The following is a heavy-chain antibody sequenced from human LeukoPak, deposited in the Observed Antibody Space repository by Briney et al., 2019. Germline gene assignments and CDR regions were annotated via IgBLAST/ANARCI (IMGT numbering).Heavy chain of an antibody. CDR1: GFTFSSYS. Sequence: GGSLRLSCAASGFTFSSYSMNWVRQAPGKGLEWVSSISSSSSYIYYADSVKGRFTISRDNAKNSLYLQMNSLRAEDTAVYYCAREDVAAYYFDYWGQETLVTVSS. V-gene: IGHV3-21*01. J-gene: IGHJ4*02. CDR2: ISSSSSYI. CDR3: AREDVAAYYFDY. D-gene: IGHD3-10*02.